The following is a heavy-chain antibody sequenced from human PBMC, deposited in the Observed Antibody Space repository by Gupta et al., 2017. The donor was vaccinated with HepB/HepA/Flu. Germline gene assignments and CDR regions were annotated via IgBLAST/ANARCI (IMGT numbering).Heavy chain of an antibody. CDR1: GFTFSSYE. CDR2: MKSGST. CDR3: ATESPGGNYNALDV. J-gene: IGHJ3*01. V-gene: IGHV3-48*03. D-gene: IGHD2-21*02. Sequence: EVKLVESGGGLVQPGGSLRLSCAASGFTFSSYEMNWVRQAPGKGLEWISYMKSGSTYSYADSVKGRFTISRDNAKNSLYLQMDSLRAEDTAIYYCATESPGGNYNALDVWGQGTMVTVSS.